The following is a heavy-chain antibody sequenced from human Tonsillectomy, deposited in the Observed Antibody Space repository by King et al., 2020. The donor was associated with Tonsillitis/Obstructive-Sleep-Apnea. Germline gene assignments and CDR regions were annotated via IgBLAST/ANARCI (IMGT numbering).Heavy chain of an antibody. V-gene: IGHV3-30*04. Sequence: VQLVESGGGVVQPGRSLRLSCAASGFTFSSYAMHWVRQAPGKGLDWVAVISYDGSNKYYADSVKGRFTISRDNSKNTLYLQMNSLRAEDTAVYYCVKAGNNAFDIWGQGTMVTVSS. CDR1: GFTFSSYA. CDR3: VKAGNNAFDI. CDR2: ISYDGSNK. J-gene: IGHJ3*02.